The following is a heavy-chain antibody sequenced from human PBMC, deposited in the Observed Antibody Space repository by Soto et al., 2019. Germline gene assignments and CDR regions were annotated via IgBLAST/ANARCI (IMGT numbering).Heavy chain of an antibody. CDR3: AKDRQADFWRLPSPMDV. CDR2: ISYDGSNK. Sequence: GGSLRLSCAASGFTFSSSGIHWVRQAPGKGLEWVAVISYDGSNKFYIDSVKGRFTVSRDNSKNTLYLQMSSLRAEGTAVYYCAKDRQADFWRLPSPMDVWGQGTTVTVSS. J-gene: IGHJ6*02. V-gene: IGHV3-30*18. D-gene: IGHD3-3*01. CDR1: GFTFSSSG.